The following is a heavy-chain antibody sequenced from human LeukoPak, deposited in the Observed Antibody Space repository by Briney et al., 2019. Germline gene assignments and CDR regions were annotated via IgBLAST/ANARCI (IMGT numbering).Heavy chain of an antibody. Sequence: PGGSLRLSCAASGFTFSRYWMHWVRQAPRKGLVWVSRINRDGSSTDYADSVKGRFTISRDNAKNTLYLQMNSLRAEDTAVYYCAKVPPVYDYGDYPPAPDYYGMDVWGQGTTVTVSS. CDR3: AKVPPVYDYGDYPPAPDYYGMDV. D-gene: IGHD4-17*01. J-gene: IGHJ6*02. CDR1: GFTFSRYW. CDR2: INRDGSST. V-gene: IGHV3-74*01.